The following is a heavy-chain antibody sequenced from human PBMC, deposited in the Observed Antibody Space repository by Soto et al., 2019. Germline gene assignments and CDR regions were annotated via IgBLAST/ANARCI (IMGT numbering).Heavy chain of an antibody. J-gene: IGHJ4*02. Sequence: SASRSITCAVSGVSISSGNWWTWVRQTPQRGLEYIGEIFHDGTANYYPSFERRVAISVDTSKNQFSLKLTSVTAADTAIYFCARLVYDTRLNYLYFDFWGQGALVTVSS. CDR2: IFHDGTA. V-gene: IGHV4-4*02. D-gene: IGHD2-8*01. CDR1: GVSISSGNW. CDR3: ARLVYDTRLNYLYFDF.